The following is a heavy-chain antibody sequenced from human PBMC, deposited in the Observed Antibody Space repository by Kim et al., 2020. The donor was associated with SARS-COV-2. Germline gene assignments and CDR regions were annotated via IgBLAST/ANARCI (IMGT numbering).Heavy chain of an antibody. J-gene: IGHJ5*02. CDR1: GYTFTGYY. V-gene: IGHV1-2*06. CDR2: INPNSGGT. Sequence: ASVKVSCKASGYTFTGYYMHWVRQAPGQGLEWMGRINPNSGGTNYAQRFQGRVTMTRDTSISTAYMELSRLRSDDTAVYYCARGVGRKSDYDFWSGTTNWFDPWGQGTLVTVSS. D-gene: IGHD3-3*01. CDR3: ARGVGRKSDYDFWSGTTNWFDP.